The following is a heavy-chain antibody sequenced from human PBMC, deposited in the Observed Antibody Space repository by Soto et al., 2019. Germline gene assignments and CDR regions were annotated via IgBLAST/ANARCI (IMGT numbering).Heavy chain of an antibody. V-gene: IGHV1-2*04. J-gene: IGHJ6*02. CDR2: INPNSGGT. CDR1: GYTFTGYY. Sequence: GASVKVSFKASGYTFTGYYMHWVRQAPGQGLEWMGWINPNSGGTNYAQKFQGWVTMTRDTSISTAYMELSRLRSDDTAVYYCARDASPVPILRFLEWSSYGMDVWGQGTTVTVSS. CDR3: ARDASPVPILRFLEWSSYGMDV. D-gene: IGHD3-3*01.